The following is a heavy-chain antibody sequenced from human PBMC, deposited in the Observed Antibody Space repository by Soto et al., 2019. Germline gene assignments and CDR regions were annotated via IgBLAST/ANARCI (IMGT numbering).Heavy chain of an antibody. CDR1: GGSISSSSYY. J-gene: IGHJ6*02. CDR2: IYYSGST. Sequence: QLQLQESGPGLVKPSETLSLTCTVSGGSISSSSYYWGWIRQPPGKGLEWIGSIYYSGSTYYNPSLKSRATISVDTSKNQFSLKLSSVTAADTAVYYCARQRITMVRGVKYYYYGMDVWGQGTTVTVSS. V-gene: IGHV4-39*01. CDR3: ARQRITMVRGVKYYYYGMDV. D-gene: IGHD3-10*01.